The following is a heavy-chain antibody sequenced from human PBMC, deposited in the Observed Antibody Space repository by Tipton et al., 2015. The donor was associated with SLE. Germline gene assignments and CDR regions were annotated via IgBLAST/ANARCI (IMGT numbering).Heavy chain of an antibody. J-gene: IGHJ4*02. CDR2: ISAYNGNT. CDR3: ARFYYDSSGYVD. D-gene: IGHD3-22*01. V-gene: IGHV1-18*04. Sequence: QSGAEVKKPGASVKVSCKASGYTFTSYYMHWVRQAPGQGLEWMGWISAYNGNTNYAQKLQGRVTMTTDTSMTTAYMELRTLRSDDTAVYYCARFYYDSSGYVDWGQGTLVTVSS. CDR1: GYTFTSYY.